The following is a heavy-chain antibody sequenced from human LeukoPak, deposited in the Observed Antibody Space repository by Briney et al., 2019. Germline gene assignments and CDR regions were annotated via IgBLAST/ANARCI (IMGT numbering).Heavy chain of an antibody. J-gene: IGHJ4*02. Sequence: SETLSLTCDVSGGSVTSTNWWTWFRQPPGKGLEWIGEVHLDGRTNYNPSLKSRLVMSADLPENHISLKLTSVTAADTAVYYCAREGGFCRPLDYSGQGTLVTVSS. V-gene: IGHV4-4*02. CDR3: AREGGFCRPLDY. D-gene: IGHD6-25*01. CDR2: VHLDGRT. CDR1: GGSVTSTNW.